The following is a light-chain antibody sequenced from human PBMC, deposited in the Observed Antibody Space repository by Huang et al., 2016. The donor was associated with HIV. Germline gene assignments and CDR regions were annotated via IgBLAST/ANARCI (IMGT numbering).Light chain of an antibody. CDR2: GAS. V-gene: IGKV3-15*01. CDR3: QQYNNWLG. CDR1: QSVSSN. Sequence: EIVMTQSPATLSVSPGERATLSCRASQSVSSNLAWYQQKPGQAPRLLIYGASTRATGIQARFSGSGSGTEFTLTISSLQSEDFAVYYCQQYNNWLGFGQGTKVEIK. J-gene: IGKJ1*01.